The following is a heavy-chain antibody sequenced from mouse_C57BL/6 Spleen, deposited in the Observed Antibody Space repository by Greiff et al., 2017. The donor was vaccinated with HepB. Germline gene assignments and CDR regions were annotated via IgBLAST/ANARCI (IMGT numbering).Heavy chain of an antibody. CDR3: ASWRLPAWFAD. J-gene: IGHJ3*01. V-gene: IGHV1-69*01. D-gene: IGHD2-4*01. CDR2: IDPSDSYT. CDR1: GYTFTSYW. Sequence: VQLQQSGAELVMPGASVKLSCKASGYTFTSYWMHWVKQRPGQGLEWIGEIDPSDSYTNYNQKFKGKSTLTVDKSSSTAYMQLSSLPSEDSAVYYGASWRLPAWFADWGQGTLVTVSA.